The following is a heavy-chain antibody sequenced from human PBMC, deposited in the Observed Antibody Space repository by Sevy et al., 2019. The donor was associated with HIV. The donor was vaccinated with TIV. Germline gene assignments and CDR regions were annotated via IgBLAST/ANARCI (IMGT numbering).Heavy chain of an antibody. Sequence: ASVKVSCKASGRTFNGYYIHWVRQAPGQGLEWVAWINPDTEGTKYAEKFEGRTTLTTDMSSDTAYMELRRLRSDDTAVYYCAILRVRTIDKRDGMDVWGQGTTVTVSS. V-gene: IGHV1-2*02. CDR1: GRTFNGYY. CDR3: AILRVRTIDKRDGMDV. J-gene: IGHJ6*02. D-gene: IGHD3-10*01. CDR2: INPDTEGT.